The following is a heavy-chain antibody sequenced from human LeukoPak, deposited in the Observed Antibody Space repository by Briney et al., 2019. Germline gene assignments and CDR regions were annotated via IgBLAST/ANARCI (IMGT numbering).Heavy chain of an antibody. CDR1: GFTFSSYG. CDR2: IYHSGST. CDR3: ARGLDSYSRTFFDI. J-gene: IGHJ3*02. V-gene: IGHV4-4*02. D-gene: IGHD6-13*01. Sequence: PGGSLRLSCAASGFTFSSYGMSWVRQPPGKWLEWIGEIYHSGSTNYNPSLKSRVTISVDKSKNQFSLKLSSVTAADTAVYYCARGLDSYSRTFFDIWGQGTMVTVSS.